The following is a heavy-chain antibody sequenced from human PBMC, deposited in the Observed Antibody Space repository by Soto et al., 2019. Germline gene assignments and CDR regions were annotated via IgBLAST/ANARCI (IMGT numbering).Heavy chain of an antibody. V-gene: IGHV1-18*01. CDR1: GSTFTRNG. CDR3: VKDRDSNSWPSRDV. CDR2: ISPKSGNI. J-gene: IGHJ6*02. Sequence: GASVEVSCKASGSTFTRNGIRWVRQAPGQGLEWMGWISPKSGNIKYAQKFQGRVIMTTDTSTSTAYMELRSLRSDDTAVYYCVKDRDSNSWPSRDVWGPGTTVTVSS. D-gene: IGHD3-22*01.